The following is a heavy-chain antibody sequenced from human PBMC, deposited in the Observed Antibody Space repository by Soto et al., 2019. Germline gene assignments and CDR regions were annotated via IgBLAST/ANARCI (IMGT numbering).Heavy chain of an antibody. J-gene: IGHJ4*02. Sequence: SETLSLTCTVSGGSVNSDNYYWSWIRQPPGKGLEWIGYIYYTGRTNYNPSLMSRVTISLDASRNQFSLKLSSVTAADSAVFYCAREYSNSPEAFDSWGQGTLVTVSS. D-gene: IGHD1-26*01. CDR2: IYYTGRT. V-gene: IGHV4-61*01. CDR3: AREYSNSPEAFDS. CDR1: GGSVNSDNYY.